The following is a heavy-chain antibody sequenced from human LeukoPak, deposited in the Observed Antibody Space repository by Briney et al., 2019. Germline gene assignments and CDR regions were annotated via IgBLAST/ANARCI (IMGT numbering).Heavy chain of an antibody. CDR2: ITPILGIA. CDR3: ARAPLILNAESSYYFDY. D-gene: IGHD3-9*01. CDR1: GGTFSSYT. V-gene: IGHV1-69*02. Sequence: GASVKVSCKASGGTFSSYTISWVRQAPGQGLEWMGRITPILGIANYAQKFQGRVTITADKSTSTAYMELSSLRSEDTAVYYCARAPLILNAESSYYFDYWGQGTLVTVSS. J-gene: IGHJ4*02.